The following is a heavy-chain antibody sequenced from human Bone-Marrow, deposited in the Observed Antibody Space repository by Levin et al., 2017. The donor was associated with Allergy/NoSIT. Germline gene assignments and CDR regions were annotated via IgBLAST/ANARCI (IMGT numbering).Heavy chain of an antibody. Sequence: GESLKISCKASGYTFTNFAIGWVRQAPGQGLEWMGWISAYNGNTIYAQTLQDRVTMTTDTSTTTTYMELRSLRSDDTAVYYCARGRDYYYYMDVWGKGTTVTVSS. J-gene: IGHJ6*03. CDR3: ARGRDYYYYMDV. CDR1: GYTFTNFA. V-gene: IGHV1-18*01. CDR2: ISAYNGNT.